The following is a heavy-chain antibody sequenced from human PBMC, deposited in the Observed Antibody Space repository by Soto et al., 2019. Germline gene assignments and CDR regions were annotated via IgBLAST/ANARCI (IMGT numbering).Heavy chain of an antibody. CDR3: AMVDVYVTPSPQDV. D-gene: IGHD3-16*01. CDR2: INTYNGNT. J-gene: IGHJ6*02. Sequence: QVQLVQSGAEVKNPGASVKVSCKASGYTFTRYGIGWARQAPGQGLEWMGWINTYNGNTNYAQNVQRRVTLTTDTSTRTAYMELMSLRSNDTAIYYCAMVDVYVTPSPQDVWGQGTTVIVSS. V-gene: IGHV1-18*01. CDR1: GYTFTRYG.